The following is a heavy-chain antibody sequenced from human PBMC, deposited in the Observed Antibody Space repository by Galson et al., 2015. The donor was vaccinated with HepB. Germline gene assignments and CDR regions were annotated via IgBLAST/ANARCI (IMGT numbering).Heavy chain of an antibody. V-gene: IGHV3-30*04. CDR3: ARGGSTGVPAEDHYGMDV. D-gene: IGHD2-2*01. Sequence: SLRLSCAASGFTFSSYAMHWVRQAPGKGLEWVAVISYDGSNKYYADSVKGRFTISRDNSKNTLYLQMNSLRAEDTAVYYCARGGSTGVPAEDHYGMDVWGQGTTVTVSS. CDR2: ISYDGSNK. J-gene: IGHJ6*02. CDR1: GFTFSSYA.